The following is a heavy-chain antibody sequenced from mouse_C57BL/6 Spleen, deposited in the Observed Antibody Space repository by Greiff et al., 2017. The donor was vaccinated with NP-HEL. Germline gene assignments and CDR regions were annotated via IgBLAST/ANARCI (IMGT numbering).Heavy chain of an antibody. CDR2: IYPGDGDT. V-gene: IGHV1-82*01. Sequence: VQLQQSGPELVKPGASVKISCKASGYAFSSSWMNWVKQRPGKGLEWIGRIYPGDGDTNYNGKFKGKATLTADKSSSTAYMQLSSLTSEDSAVYFCAPGGYGSSPYYYAMDYWGQGTSVTVSS. J-gene: IGHJ4*01. CDR1: GYAFSSSW. CDR3: APGGYGSSPYYYAMDY. D-gene: IGHD1-1*01.